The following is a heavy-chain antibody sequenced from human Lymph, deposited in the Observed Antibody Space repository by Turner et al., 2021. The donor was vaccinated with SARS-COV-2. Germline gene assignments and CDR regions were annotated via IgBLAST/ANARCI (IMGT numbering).Heavy chain of an antibody. V-gene: IGHV4-39*01. CDR2: IYYSGST. D-gene: IGHD6-19*01. J-gene: IGHJ4*02. CDR3: ARGSPQGWYVPFFDY. Sequence: LQLQDSGPGLVEPSETLSPTFPVSGDSINSSFYYWGVFRQPPGKGLEWIGSIYYSGSTYYNPALKSRVAIYVDTSKNQYSLKLSSVTAADTAVLYCARGSPQGWYVPFFDYWGQGTLVTVSS. CDR1: GDSINSSFYY.